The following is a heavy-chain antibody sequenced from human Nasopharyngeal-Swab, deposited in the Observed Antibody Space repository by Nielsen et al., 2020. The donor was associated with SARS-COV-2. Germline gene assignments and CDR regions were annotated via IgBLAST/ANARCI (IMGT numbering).Heavy chain of an antibody. CDR3: ARDVAIVGATLEN. V-gene: IGHV3-48*02. Sequence: GESLKISCAASEFTMNRNGMHWVRQAPGKGLEWVAYISSSSSTSYYADSVKGRFTISRDNPKNSLYLQMNSLRDEDTALYYCARDVAIVGATLENWGQGTLVTVSS. J-gene: IGHJ4*02. CDR1: EFTMNRNG. CDR2: ISSSSSTS. D-gene: IGHD1-26*01.